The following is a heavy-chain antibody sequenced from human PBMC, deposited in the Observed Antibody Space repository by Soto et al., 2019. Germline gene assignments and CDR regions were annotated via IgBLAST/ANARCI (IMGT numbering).Heavy chain of an antibody. D-gene: IGHD2-21*02. J-gene: IGHJ4*02. V-gene: IGHV4-59*01. CDR1: GGSISSYY. CDR3: ARVKVTTDPHFDY. CDR2: IYYSGST. Sequence: SETLSLTCTVSGGSISSYYWSWIRQPPGKGLEWIGYIYYSGSTNYNPSLKSRVTISVDTSKNQFSLKLSSVTAADTAVYYCARVKVTTDPHFDYWGQGTLVTVSS.